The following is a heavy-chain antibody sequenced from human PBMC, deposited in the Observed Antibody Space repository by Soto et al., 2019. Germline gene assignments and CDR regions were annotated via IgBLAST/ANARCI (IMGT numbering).Heavy chain of an antibody. Sequence: SETLSLTCAVYGGSFSGYYWSWIRQPPGKGLEWIGEINHSGSTNYNPSLKSRVTISVDTSKNQFSLKLSSVTAADTAVYYCASSEPLGEYCSSTSCYLGYYFDYWGQGTLVTVSS. CDR2: INHSGST. CDR3: ASSEPLGEYCSSTSCYLGYYFDY. V-gene: IGHV4-34*01. D-gene: IGHD2-2*01. CDR1: GGSFSGYY. J-gene: IGHJ4*02.